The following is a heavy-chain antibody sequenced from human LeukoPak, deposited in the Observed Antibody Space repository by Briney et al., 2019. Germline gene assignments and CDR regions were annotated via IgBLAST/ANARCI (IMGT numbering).Heavy chain of an antibody. CDR3: ARGSSGWYSIDY. V-gene: IGHV4-4*07. CDR2: IYSSGTT. Sequence: KTSETLSLTCTVSGGCISSYYWSWIRQPAGKGLEWIGRIYSSGTTNYNPSLKSRVTMSVDTSKNQFSLKLSSVTAADTAVYYCARGSSGWYSIDYWGQGTLVTVSS. D-gene: IGHD6-19*01. CDR1: GGCISSYY. J-gene: IGHJ4*02.